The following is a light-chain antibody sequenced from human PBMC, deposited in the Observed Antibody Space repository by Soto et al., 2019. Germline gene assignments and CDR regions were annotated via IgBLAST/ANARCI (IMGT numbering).Light chain of an antibody. CDR2: DVS. CDR3: SSYTSSIL. CDR1: SIDVGGYNY. Sequence: QSALTQPASVSGSPGQSITISCTGTSIDVGGYNYVSWYQQHPGKAPKLMIYDVSNRPSGVSNRFSGSKSGNTASLPISGLQAEDEADYYCSSYTSSILFGGGTKLTVL. V-gene: IGLV2-14*01. J-gene: IGLJ2*01.